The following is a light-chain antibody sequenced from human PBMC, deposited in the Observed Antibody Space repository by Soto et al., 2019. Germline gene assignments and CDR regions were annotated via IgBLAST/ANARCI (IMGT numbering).Light chain of an antibody. V-gene: IGLV4-69*01. CDR1: SGHSNYA. CDR3: QTWGTGIQV. CDR2: VNSDGSH. Sequence: QSVLSQSPSASASLGASVKLTCTLSSGHSNYAIAWHQQLPEKGPRYLMKVNSDGSHIKGDGIPDRFSGSSSGAERYLTISSLQSEDEAYYYCQTWGTGIQVFGGGTKLTVL. J-gene: IGLJ3*02.